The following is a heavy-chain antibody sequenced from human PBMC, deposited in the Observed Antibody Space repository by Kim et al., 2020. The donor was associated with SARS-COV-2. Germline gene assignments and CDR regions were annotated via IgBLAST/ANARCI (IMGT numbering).Heavy chain of an antibody. V-gene: IGHV4-31*03. CDR2: ICYSGNS. CDR3: ARCQLLDY. CDR1: GGSIRSGGKF. J-gene: IGHJ4*02. Sequence: SETLSLTCSVSGGSIRSGGKFWTWIRQHPAKGLEWFGYICYSGNSHYSPSLRSRFSISLQTSENQFSLELTSVTAADTAAYYCARCQLLDYWGPGTLVTV. D-gene: IGHD2-2*01.